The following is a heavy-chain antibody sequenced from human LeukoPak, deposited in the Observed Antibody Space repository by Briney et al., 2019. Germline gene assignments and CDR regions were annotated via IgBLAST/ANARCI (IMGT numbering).Heavy chain of an antibody. J-gene: IGHJ4*02. CDR3: ARDRPGDYYDSSGPRELDY. D-gene: IGHD3-22*01. V-gene: IGHV3-30-3*01. Sequence: GGSLRLSCAASGFTFSSYAMHWVRQAPGKGLEWVAVISYDGSNKYYADSVKGRFTISRDNSKNTLYLQMNSLRAEDTAVYYCARDRPGDYYDSSGPRELDYWGQGTLVTVSS. CDR2: ISYDGSNK. CDR1: GFTFSSYA.